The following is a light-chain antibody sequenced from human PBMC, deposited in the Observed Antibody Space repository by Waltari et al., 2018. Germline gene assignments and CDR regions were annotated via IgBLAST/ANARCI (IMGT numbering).Light chain of an antibody. J-gene: IGLJ3*02. Sequence: YVVTQPPSVSVAPGKTATLTCGGENIESKSVTWYQQKPGQAPILVIFYDSDRPSGIPARFSGSNSGNTATLTISWVEAGDEADYHCQVWDDTTNSGVFGGGTRPTVL. CDR1: NIESKS. V-gene: IGLV3-21*04. CDR2: YDS. CDR3: QVWDDTTNSGV.